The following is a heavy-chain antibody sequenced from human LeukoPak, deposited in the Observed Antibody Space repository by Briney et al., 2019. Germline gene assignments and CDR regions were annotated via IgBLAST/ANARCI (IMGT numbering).Heavy chain of an antibody. V-gene: IGHV1-8*01. CDR3: ARVDGSPDY. CDR1: GYTFTSYD. D-gene: IGHD2-15*01. J-gene: IGHJ4*02. CDR2: MSPNSGNT. Sequence: ASVNVSCKASGYTFTSYDIYWVRQAPGQGLEWMGWMSPNSGNTGYAQKFQGRVTLTRDTSISTVYMELSSLRSEDTAVYFCARVDGSPDYWGQGTLVTVSS.